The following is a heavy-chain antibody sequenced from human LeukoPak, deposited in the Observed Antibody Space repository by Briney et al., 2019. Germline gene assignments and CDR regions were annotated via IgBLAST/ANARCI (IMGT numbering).Heavy chain of an antibody. J-gene: IGHJ4*02. Sequence: SQTLSLTCAISGESVSGNSAAWNWIRQSPSRGLEWLGRTYYRSKWYNDYAVSVKSRITISPDTSKNQVSLQLNSVTPEDTAVYYCARGSGSSWYFYFDYWGQGTLVTVSS. CDR2: TYYRSKWYN. D-gene: IGHD6-13*01. V-gene: IGHV6-1*01. CDR3: ARGSGSSWYFYFDY. CDR1: GESVSGNSAA.